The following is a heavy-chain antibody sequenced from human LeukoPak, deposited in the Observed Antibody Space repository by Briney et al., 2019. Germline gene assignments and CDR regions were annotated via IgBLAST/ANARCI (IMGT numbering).Heavy chain of an antibody. D-gene: IGHD1-1*01. J-gene: IGHJ4*02. CDR3: ARDVTGTSGTTGY. CDR2: ISGSSTFI. V-gene: IGHV3-21*01. CDR1: GFSFSTYS. Sequence: GGSLRLSCVVSGFSFSTYSMNWVRQAPGKGLEWVSSISGSSTFIYYAGSVQGRFIISRDNAKNSLYLQMDSLRAEDTGVHYCARDVTGTSGTTGYWGQGTLVTVSS.